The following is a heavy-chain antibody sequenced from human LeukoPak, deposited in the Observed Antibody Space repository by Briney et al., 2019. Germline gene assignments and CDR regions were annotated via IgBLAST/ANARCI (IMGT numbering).Heavy chain of an antibody. CDR2: IYSGGST. V-gene: IGHV3-66*01. D-gene: IGHD4-23*01. CDR3: ARRAGGRGPFDY. CDR1: EFSVGSNY. Sequence: GGSLRLSCAASEFSVGSNYMTWVRQAPGKGLEWVSLIYSGGSTYYADSVKGRCTISRDNSKNTLYLQMGSLRAEDMAVYYCARRAGGRGPFDYWGQGTLVTVSS. J-gene: IGHJ4*02.